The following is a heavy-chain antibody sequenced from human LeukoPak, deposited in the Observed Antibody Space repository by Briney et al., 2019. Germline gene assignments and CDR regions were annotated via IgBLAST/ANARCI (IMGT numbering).Heavy chain of an antibody. D-gene: IGHD2-15*01. V-gene: IGHV4-34*01. J-gene: IGHJ5*02. CDR2: INHSGST. CDR3: ARDLGYCGGGSCFSWFDP. Sequence: SETLSLTCAVYGGSFSGYYWSWIRQPPGKGLEWIGEINHSGSTNYNPSLKSRVTISVDTSKNQFSLKLSSVTAADTAVYYCARDLGYCGGGSCFSWFDPWGQGTLVTVSS. CDR1: GGSFSGYY.